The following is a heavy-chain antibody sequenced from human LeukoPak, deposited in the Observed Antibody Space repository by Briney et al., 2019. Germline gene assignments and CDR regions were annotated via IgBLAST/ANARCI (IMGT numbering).Heavy chain of an antibody. V-gene: IGHV3-7*03. D-gene: IGHD3-16*01. CDR3: ARGGGLDV. Sequence: GGSLRLSCAASGFTFSSYWMNWARQAPGKGLEWVASINHNGNVNYYVDSVKGRFTISRDNAKNTLYLQMSNLRAEDTAVYFCARGGGLDVWGQGATVTVSS. CDR1: GFTFSSYW. CDR2: INHNGNVN. J-gene: IGHJ6*02.